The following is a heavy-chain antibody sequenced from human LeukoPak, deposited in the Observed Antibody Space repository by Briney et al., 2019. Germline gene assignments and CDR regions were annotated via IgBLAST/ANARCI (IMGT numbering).Heavy chain of an antibody. J-gene: IGHJ6*02. D-gene: IGHD5-24*01. Sequence: GESLKISCKGSGYSFASYWIGWARQMPGKGLEWMGIIYPGDSETRYSPSFQGQVTISADKSISIAYLQWSSLKATDTAMYYCARHREGYNVNYYGMDVWGQGTTVTVSS. CDR3: ARHREGYNVNYYGMDV. CDR2: IYPGDSET. CDR1: GYSFASYW. V-gene: IGHV5-51*01.